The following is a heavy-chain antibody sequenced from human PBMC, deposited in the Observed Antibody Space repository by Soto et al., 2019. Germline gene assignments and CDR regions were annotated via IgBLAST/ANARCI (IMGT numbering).Heavy chain of an antibody. Sequence: PGGSLRLSCAASEFAVSSSHVTWVRQAPVKGLECVSLIYAGGSTYYADSVRGRFTISRDNSENTVYLQMDSLRADDTAVYFCARHFSRAFDYWGRGTLVTVSS. CDR3: ARHFSRAFDY. D-gene: IGHD3-3*02. CDR1: EFAVSSSH. J-gene: IGHJ4*02. V-gene: IGHV3-53*01. CDR2: IYAGGST.